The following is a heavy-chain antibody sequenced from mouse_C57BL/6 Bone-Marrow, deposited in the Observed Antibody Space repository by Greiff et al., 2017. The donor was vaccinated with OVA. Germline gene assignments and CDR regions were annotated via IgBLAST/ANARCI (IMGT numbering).Heavy chain of an antibody. J-gene: IGHJ4*01. D-gene: IGHD2-3*01. CDR3: AVYDGYRYYAMDY. CDR2: INPSNGGT. V-gene: IGHV1-53*01. Sequence: VQLQQSGTELVKPGASVKLSCKASGYTFTSYWMHWVKQRPGQGLEWIGNINPSNGGTNYNEKFKSKATLTVDKSSSTAYMQLSSLTSEDSAVYYCAVYDGYRYYAMDYWGQGTSVTVSS. CDR1: GYTFTSYW.